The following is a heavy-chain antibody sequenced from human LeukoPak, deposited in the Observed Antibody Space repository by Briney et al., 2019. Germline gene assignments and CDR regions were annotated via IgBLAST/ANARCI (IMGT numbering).Heavy chain of an antibody. CDR2: IGGSGDKT. J-gene: IGHJ4*02. CDR3: VRRGDASSGWGDHDY. Sequence: GGTLRLPCEASGFPFKRNAISWVPQAPGKGLEGVSTIGGSGDKTFYADSVKGRFTISRDNSKNMLHLQMSSLTGEDTALYYCVRRGDASSGWGDHDYWGQGALVTVSS. V-gene: IGHV3-23*01. D-gene: IGHD6-19*01. CDR1: GFPFKRNA.